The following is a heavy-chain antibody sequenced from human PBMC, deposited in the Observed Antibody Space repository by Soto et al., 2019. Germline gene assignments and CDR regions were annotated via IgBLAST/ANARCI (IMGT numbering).Heavy chain of an antibody. CDR1: GFGFNGYD. J-gene: IGHJ6*04. Sequence: EVQLVESGGGLVQPGGSLRLSCAASGFGFNGYDMHWVRQAPGKNLEWVAAISTAGDTYYLGSVKGRFTISSEDAKNSLSLPMNSLRVGYTSVYYCARGGDRFDGMDVWGKGTTVTVSS. V-gene: IGHV3-13*01. CDR3: ARGGDRFDGMDV. CDR2: ISTAGDT. D-gene: IGHD3-16*01.